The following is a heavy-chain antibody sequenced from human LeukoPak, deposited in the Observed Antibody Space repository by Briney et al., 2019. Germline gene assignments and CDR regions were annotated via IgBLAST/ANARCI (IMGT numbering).Heavy chain of an antibody. CDR1: GFTFDDYA. CDR2: ISWDGGST. V-gene: IGHV3-43D*03. Sequence: GGSLRLSCAASGFTFDDYAMHWVRQAPGKGLEWVSLISWDGGSTYYADSVKGRFTISRDNSKNSLYLQMNSLRAEDTALYYCAKGRSSGWYGGVDYWGQGTLVTVSS. CDR3: AKGRSSGWYGGVDY. D-gene: IGHD6-19*01. J-gene: IGHJ4*02.